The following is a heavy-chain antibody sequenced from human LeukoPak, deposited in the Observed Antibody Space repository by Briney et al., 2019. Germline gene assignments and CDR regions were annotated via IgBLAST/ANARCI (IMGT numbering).Heavy chain of an antibody. CDR3: ARDGDGHFDY. J-gene: IGHJ4*02. Sequence: GGSLRLFCAASGFTFSNYAMIWVRQAPGKGLEWVSAISGSAGTTYYADSVKGRFTISRDNAKNSLFLQMDSLRDEDTAVYYCARDGDGHFDYWGQGTLVTVSS. D-gene: IGHD2-21*01. CDR1: GFTFSNYA. V-gene: IGHV3-23*01. CDR2: ISGSAGTT.